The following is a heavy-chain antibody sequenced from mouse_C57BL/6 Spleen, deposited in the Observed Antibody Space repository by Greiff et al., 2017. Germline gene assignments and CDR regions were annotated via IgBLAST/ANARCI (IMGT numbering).Heavy chain of an antibody. CDR1: GYPFTGYW. J-gene: IGHJ1*03. CDR2: IFPGSCST. Sequence: QVQLKPSGAALMKPGASVKLSCKATGYPFTGYWIEWVHQRPGHGLEWIGEIFPGSCSTNYHEQFTGKAPFTADTASNTAYMQLSSLKTEDAAIEYWARRERYYYGSSYRWYIDVWGTGTTVTVSS. D-gene: IGHD1-1*01. CDR3: ARRERYYYGSSYRWYIDV. V-gene: IGHV1-9*01.